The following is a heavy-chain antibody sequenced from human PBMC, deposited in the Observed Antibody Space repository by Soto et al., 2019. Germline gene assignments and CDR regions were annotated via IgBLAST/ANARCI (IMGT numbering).Heavy chain of an antibody. V-gene: IGHV1-3*01. Sequence: QVQLVQSGAEVKKPGASVKVSCKASGYTFTSYAMHWVRQAPGQWLEWMGWINAGNGNTKYSQKFQGRVTITRDTSASTAYTELSSLTSEDTAVYYCARTALTPPSGVDYWGQGTLVTVSS. CDR1: GYTFTSYA. D-gene: IGHD3-10*01. J-gene: IGHJ4*02. CDR2: INAGNGNT. CDR3: ARTALTPPSGVDY.